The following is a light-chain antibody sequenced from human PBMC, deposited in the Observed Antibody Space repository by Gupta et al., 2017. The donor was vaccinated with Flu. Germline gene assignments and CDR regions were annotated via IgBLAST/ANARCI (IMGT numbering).Light chain of an antibody. V-gene: IGKV1-5*03. CDR2: KAS. Sequence: PSTLSAYVGDRVTITCRASQSVRSWLAWYQQKPGKAPKLLIYKASNLESEVPSRFSGSGSGTEFTLTISSLQPDDFATYYCQQYDSYSLIFGGGTKVEI. CDR3: QQYDSYSLI. J-gene: IGKJ4*01. CDR1: QSVRSW.